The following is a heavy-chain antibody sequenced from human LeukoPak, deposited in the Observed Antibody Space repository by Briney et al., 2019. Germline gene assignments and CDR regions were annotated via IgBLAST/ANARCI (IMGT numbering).Heavy chain of an antibody. CDR3: ARGPHTGVNYYDSSGYYY. J-gene: IGHJ4*02. Sequence: SETLSLTCAVYGGSFSGYYWSWIRQPPGKGLEWIGEINHSGSTNYNPSLKSRVTISVNTSKNQFSLKLSSVTAADTAVYYCARGPHTGVNYYDSSGYYYWGQGTLVTVSS. CDR2: INHSGST. CDR1: GGSFSGYY. V-gene: IGHV4-34*01. D-gene: IGHD3-22*01.